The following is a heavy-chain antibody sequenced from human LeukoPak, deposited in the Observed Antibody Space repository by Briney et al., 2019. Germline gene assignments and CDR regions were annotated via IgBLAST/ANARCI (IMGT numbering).Heavy chain of an antibody. CDR3: ARGLASGYPPIPFDY. D-gene: IGHD3-3*01. J-gene: IGHJ4*02. CDR2: IYFSGNT. CDR1: RGSVTSYY. Sequence: PSETLSLTCTVSRGSVTSYYWSWIRQPPGKGLEWIGDIYFSGNTKYNPSLKSRVTISVDTSKDQFSLSLDSVTAADTAVYYCARGLASGYPPIPFDYWGQGTLVTVSS. V-gene: IGHV4-59*02.